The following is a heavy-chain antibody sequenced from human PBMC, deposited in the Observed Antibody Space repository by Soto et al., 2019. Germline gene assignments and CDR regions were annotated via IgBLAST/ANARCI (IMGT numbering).Heavy chain of an antibody. V-gene: IGHV3-7*01. CDR1: GFIFSTYW. J-gene: IGHJ5*02. CDR3: ARDLFCWVCCAPSCLDP. Sequence: GGSLRLSCAASGFIFSTYWMSWVRQAPGKGLEWVASIKQDGSEKCYVDSVKGRFTISRDNAKNSLYLEMNSLRAEDTAVYYCARDLFCWVCCAPSCLDPWGQGTLVTGSS. D-gene: IGHD2-2*01. CDR2: IKQDGSEK.